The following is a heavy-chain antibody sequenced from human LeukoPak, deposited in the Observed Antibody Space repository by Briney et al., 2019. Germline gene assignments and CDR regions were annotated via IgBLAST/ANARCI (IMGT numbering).Heavy chain of an antibody. D-gene: IGHD3-22*01. V-gene: IGHV1-69*13. CDR3: ASPNVPYYYDSSGYYNLDY. CDR1: GGTFSSYA. Sequence: ASVKVSCKASGGTFSSYAISWVRQAPGQGLEWMGGIIPIFGTANYAQKFQGRVTITADESTSTAYMELSSLRSEDTAVYYCASPNVPYYYDSSGYYNLDYWGQGTLVTVSS. CDR2: IIPIFGTA. J-gene: IGHJ4*02.